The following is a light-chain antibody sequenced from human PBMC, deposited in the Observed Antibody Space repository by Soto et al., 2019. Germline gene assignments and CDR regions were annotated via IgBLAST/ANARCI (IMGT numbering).Light chain of an antibody. V-gene: IGLV1-47*01. Sequence: QPVLIKPPSASGTPGQWVTISCSGKRSTFGSNYVYWYQQLPGTAPKLLIYRNNQRPSGVPDRFSGSKSGTSASLAISGLRSEDEADYYCAAWDDSLSVLYVFGTRTKVTV. J-gene: IGLJ1*01. CDR3: AAWDDSLSVLYV. CDR1: RSTFGSNY. CDR2: RNN.